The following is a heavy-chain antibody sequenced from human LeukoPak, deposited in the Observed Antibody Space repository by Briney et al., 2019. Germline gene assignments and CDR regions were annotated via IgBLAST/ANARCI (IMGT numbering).Heavy chain of an antibody. CDR2: ISGSGGNT. CDR1: GFTFSSYA. D-gene: IGHD2-15*01. Sequence: GGSLRLSCAASGFTFSSYAMTWVRQAPGKGLEWVSGISGSGGNTYYADSVKGRFTISRDNSKNTLYLQMNSLRAEDTAVYYCAKGSCSGGSCYSDFWGQGTLVTVSS. V-gene: IGHV3-23*01. CDR3: AKGSCSGGSCYSDF. J-gene: IGHJ4*02.